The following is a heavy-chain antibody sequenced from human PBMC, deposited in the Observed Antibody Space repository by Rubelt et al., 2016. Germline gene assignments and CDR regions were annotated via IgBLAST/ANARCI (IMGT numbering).Heavy chain of an antibody. V-gene: IGHV4-39*01. D-gene: IGHD2-2*01. CDR1: GGSISSSSDY. CDR3: ARLGYCSSTSCYLDY. Sequence: GAGLVKPSETLSLTCTVSGGSISSSSDYWGWIRQPPGKGLEWIGSVYYSGSTYYSPSLKSRVTISVDTSKNQFSLKLSSVTAADTAVFYCARLGYCSSTSCYLDYWGQGTLVTVSS. J-gene: IGHJ4*02. CDR2: VYYSGST.